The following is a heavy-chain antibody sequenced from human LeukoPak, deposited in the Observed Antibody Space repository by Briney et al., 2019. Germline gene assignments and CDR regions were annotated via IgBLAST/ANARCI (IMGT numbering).Heavy chain of an antibody. D-gene: IGHD3-22*01. Sequence: GGSLRLSCAASGFTFSSYGMHWVRQAPGKGLEWVAVIWYDGSNKYYADSVKGRFTISRDNSKNTLYLQMNSLRAEDTAVYYCAKDRDYYDSSGYLDHCGQGTLVTVSS. CDR3: AKDRDYYDSSGYLDH. CDR2: IWYDGSNK. V-gene: IGHV3-33*06. CDR1: GFTFSSYG. J-gene: IGHJ4*02.